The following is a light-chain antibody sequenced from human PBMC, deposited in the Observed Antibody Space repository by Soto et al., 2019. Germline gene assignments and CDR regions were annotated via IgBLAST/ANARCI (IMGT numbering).Light chain of an antibody. CDR2: GAS. Sequence: EVVLTQSPGTLSLSPGDRATLSCRASQGVSANYLAWYQQKLGQAPRLLIYGASSRATGTPDGFSGNGSGTDFTLTISRLEPEDFAVYYCHQYGSTPFTFGPGTKVDIK. V-gene: IGKV3-20*01. CDR3: HQYGSTPFT. CDR1: QGVSANY. J-gene: IGKJ3*01.